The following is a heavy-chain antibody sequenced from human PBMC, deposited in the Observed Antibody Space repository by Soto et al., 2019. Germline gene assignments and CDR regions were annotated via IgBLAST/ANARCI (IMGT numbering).Heavy chain of an antibody. D-gene: IGHD5-12*01. CDR3: ARITDGYNTFDY. V-gene: IGHV3-53*01. CDR2: IYSGGST. CDR1: GFTVSSNY. J-gene: IGHJ4*02. Sequence: GGSLRLSXAASGFTVSSNYMSWVRQAPGKGLEWVSVIYSGGSTYYADSVKGRSTISRDNSKNTLYLQMNSLRAEDTAVYYCARITDGYNTFDYWGQGTLVTVSS.